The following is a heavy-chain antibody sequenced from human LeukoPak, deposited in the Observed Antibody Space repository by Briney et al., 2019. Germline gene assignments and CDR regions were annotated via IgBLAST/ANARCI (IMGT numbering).Heavy chain of an antibody. J-gene: IGHJ4*02. V-gene: IGHV3-30*02. CDR2: IRYDGDNK. CDR3: AKGIAVALAYYFDY. CDR1: GFAFSNFG. Sequence: PGGSLRLSCAASGFAFSNFGMHWVRQAPGKGLEWGAFIRYDGDNKHYADSVKGRFTISRDNSMDTLYLQMNSLRAEDTAMYYCAKGIAVALAYYFDYWGQGTLVTVSS. D-gene: IGHD6-19*01.